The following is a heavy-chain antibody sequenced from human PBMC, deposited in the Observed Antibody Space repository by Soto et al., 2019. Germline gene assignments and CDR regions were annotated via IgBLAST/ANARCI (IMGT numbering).Heavy chain of an antibody. Sequence: GGSLRLSCAASGFTFSSYLMSWVRQAPGKGLEWVANIKEDGTEKYYVDSVKGRFTISRDNAKDSLYLQMNSLRAEDTAVYYCARDRELGYWGQGTLVTVSS. CDR3: ARDRELGY. CDR1: GFTFSSYL. CDR2: IKEDGTEK. V-gene: IGHV3-7*03. J-gene: IGHJ4*02. D-gene: IGHD6-6*01.